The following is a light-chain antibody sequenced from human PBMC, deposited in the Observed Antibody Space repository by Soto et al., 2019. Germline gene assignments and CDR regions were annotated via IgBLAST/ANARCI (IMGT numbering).Light chain of an antibody. CDR2: GAS. J-gene: IGKJ2*01. V-gene: IGKV3-20*01. Sequence: EIVLTQSPGTLSLSPGERATLSCRASQSFSSRYLAWYQRKPGQAPRLLIHGASSRATGIPDRFSGSGSGAVFTLTISRLEPEDFAVYYCQQYGGTPPYTFGQGTKLEIK. CDR1: QSFSSRY. CDR3: QQYGGTPPYT.